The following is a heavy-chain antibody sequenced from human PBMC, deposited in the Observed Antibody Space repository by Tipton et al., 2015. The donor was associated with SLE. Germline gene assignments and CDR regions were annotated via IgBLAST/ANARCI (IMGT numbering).Heavy chain of an antibody. D-gene: IGHD6-19*01. J-gene: IGHJ4*02. CDR1: GFTFSSYD. CDR3: AKVVEKQWLFGAY. V-gene: IGHV3-13*04. Sequence: GSLRLSCAAAGFTFSSYDMHWVRQATGKGLEWVSAIGTARDTYYPGSVKGRFTISRENAKNSLYLQMNSLRAEDTAVYSCAKVVEKQWLFGAYWGQGTLVTVSS. CDR2: IGTARDT.